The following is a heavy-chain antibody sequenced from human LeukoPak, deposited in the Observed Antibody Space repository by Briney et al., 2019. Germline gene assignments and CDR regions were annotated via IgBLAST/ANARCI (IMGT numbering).Heavy chain of an antibody. CDR3: AKTRGDGYKDSFDY. Sequence: GGSLRLSCAASGFTFSSYGMHWVRQAPGKGLEWVAFIRYDGSNKYYADSVKGRFTISRDNSKNTLYLQMKSLRAEDTAVYYCAKTRGDGYKDSFDYWGQGTLVTVSS. J-gene: IGHJ4*02. CDR2: IRYDGSNK. CDR1: GFTFSSYG. D-gene: IGHD5-24*01. V-gene: IGHV3-30*02.